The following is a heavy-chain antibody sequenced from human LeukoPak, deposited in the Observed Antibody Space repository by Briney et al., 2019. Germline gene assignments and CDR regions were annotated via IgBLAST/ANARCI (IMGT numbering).Heavy chain of an antibody. V-gene: IGHV3-30-3*01. D-gene: IGHD2-21*02. CDR1: GFTFSSYA. CDR3: ARVLTCGGDCYYYYGMDV. CDR2: ISYDGSNK. J-gene: IGHJ6*02. Sequence: QPGRSLRLSCAASGFTFSSYAMHWVRQAPGKGLEWVAVISYDGSNKYYADSVKDRFTISRDNSKNTLYLQMNSLRAEDTAVYYCARVLTCGGDCYYYYGMDVWGQGTTVTVSS.